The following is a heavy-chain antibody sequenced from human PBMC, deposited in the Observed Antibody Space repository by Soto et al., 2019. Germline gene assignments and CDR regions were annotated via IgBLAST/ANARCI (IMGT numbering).Heavy chain of an antibody. CDR1: GGCISSGDYY. Sequence: PSETLSLTCTVSGGCISSGDYYWSWIRQPQGKGLEWIGYIYYSGSTNYNPSLKSRVTISVDTSKNQFSLKLSSVTAADTAVYYCAVTTSNGLAKLIGYFDYWGQGTLLTVSS. CDR3: AVTTSNGLAKLIGYFDY. CDR2: IYYSGST. D-gene: IGHD2-8*01. V-gene: IGHV4-61*08. J-gene: IGHJ4*02.